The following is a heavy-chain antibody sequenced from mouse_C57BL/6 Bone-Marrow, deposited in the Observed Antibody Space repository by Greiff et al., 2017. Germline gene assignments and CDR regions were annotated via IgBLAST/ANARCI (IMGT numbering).Heavy chain of an antibody. Sequence: VQLKESGPELVKPGASVKISCKASGYSFTDYNMNWVKQSNGKSLEWIGVINPNYGTTSYNQKFKGKATLTVDQSSSTAYMQLNSLTSEDSAVYYCAYYGSSFYYAMDYWGQGTSVTVSS. CDR1: GYSFTDYN. CDR3: AYYGSSFYYAMDY. CDR2: INPNYGTT. D-gene: IGHD1-1*01. V-gene: IGHV1-39*01. J-gene: IGHJ4*01.